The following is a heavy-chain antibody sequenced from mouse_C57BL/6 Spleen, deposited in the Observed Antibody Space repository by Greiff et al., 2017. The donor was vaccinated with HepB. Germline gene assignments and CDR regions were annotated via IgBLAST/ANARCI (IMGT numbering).Heavy chain of an antibody. D-gene: IGHD1-1*01. CDR1: GYTFTSYG. V-gene: IGHV1-69*01. CDR3: ARSYGSSDHFAY. Sequence: QVQLQQSGAELVMPGASVKLSCKASGYTFTSYGMHWVKQRPGQGLEWIGEIDPSDSTTNYNHKFKGKSTLTIDKSSSTAYMQISSLTSEDSAVYYCARSYGSSDHFAYWGQGTPLTVSA. J-gene: IGHJ2*01. CDR2: IDPSDSTT.